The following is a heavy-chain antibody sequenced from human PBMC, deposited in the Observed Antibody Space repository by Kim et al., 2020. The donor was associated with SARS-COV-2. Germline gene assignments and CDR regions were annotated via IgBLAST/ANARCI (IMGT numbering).Heavy chain of an antibody. D-gene: IGHD6-13*01. J-gene: IGHJ4*01. CDR1: GFTFSTYA. Sequence: GGSLRLSCAASGFTFSTYAMRWVRQAPGKGLEWVSCVSGSGGSTYYADSAKGRFTISRDNSKNTLYLQMNSLRAEDTAVYYCAKGRTGNIAAAFNYWGQGTLVTVSS. CDR2: VSGSGGST. V-gene: IGHV3-23*01. CDR3: AKGRTGNIAAAFNY.